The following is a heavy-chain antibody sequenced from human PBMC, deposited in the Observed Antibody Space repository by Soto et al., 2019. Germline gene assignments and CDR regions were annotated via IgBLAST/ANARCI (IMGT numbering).Heavy chain of an antibody. J-gene: IGHJ3*02. CDR1: GYTFTSYY. D-gene: IGHD3-3*01. CDR3: ARVRGFPDFWSGYYQTHDAFDI. Sequence: ASVKVSCKASGYTFTSYYMHWVRQAPGQGLEWTGIINPSGGSTSYAQKFQGRVTMTRDTSTSTVYMELSSLRSEDTAVYYCARVRGFPDFWSGYYQTHDAFDIWGQGTMVTVSS. CDR2: INPSGGST. V-gene: IGHV1-46*03.